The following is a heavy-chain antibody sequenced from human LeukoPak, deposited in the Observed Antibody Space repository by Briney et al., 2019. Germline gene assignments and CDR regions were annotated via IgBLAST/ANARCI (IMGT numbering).Heavy chain of an antibody. D-gene: IGHD3-22*01. CDR3: AAGLVLYDSSGYYFRYPAFDY. Sequence: GASVKASCKASGFTFTSSAMQWVRQARGQRLEWIGWIVVGSGNTNSAQTFQARVTITRDMSTSTAYMEMSRLRSEDTAVYYCAAGLVLYDSSGYYFRYPAFDYWGQGTLVTVSS. J-gene: IGHJ4*02. CDR2: IVVGSGNT. CDR1: GFTFTSSA. V-gene: IGHV1-58*02.